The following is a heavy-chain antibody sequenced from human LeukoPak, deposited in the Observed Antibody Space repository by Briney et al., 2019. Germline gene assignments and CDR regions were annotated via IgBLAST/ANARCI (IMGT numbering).Heavy chain of an antibody. CDR2: INPNSGGT. CDR3: ASATRDTLRGAFDI. V-gene: IGHV1-2*02. D-gene: IGHD3-16*01. Sequence: ASVKVSCKASGYTFTGYYIHWVRQAPGQGLEWMGWINPNSGGTNYAQKFRGRVTMTRDTSISTAYMELSRLRSDDTAVYFCASATRDTLRGAFDIWGQGTMVTVSS. CDR1: GYTFTGYY. J-gene: IGHJ3*02.